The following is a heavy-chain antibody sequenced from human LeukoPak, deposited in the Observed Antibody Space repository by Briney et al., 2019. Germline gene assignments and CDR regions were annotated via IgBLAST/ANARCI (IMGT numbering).Heavy chain of an antibody. CDR1: AFTFSDDW. D-gene: IGHD3-10*01. CDR3: TTYGSGRKFDY. Sequence: GGSLRLSCAASAFTFSDDWMSWVRQAPGKGLEWVGRIESKTDGGTTDYAAPVKGRFTISRDDSTNTLYLQMNSLKSEDTAVYYCTTYGSGRKFDYWGQGILVTVSS. J-gene: IGHJ4*02. V-gene: IGHV3-15*04. CDR2: IESKTDGGTT.